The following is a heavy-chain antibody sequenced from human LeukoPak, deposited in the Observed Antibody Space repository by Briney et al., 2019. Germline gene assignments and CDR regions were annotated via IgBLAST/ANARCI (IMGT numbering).Heavy chain of an antibody. J-gene: IGHJ4*02. V-gene: IGHV3-7*03. CDR3: AKHNIDY. Sequence: GGSLRLSCAASGFMFSSNWMSWVRLAPGKGLEWVANIKEDGTETYYVDSVKGRFTISRDNAKNSLYLQMNSLRVEDTAVYYCAKHNIDYWGQGTLVTVSS. CDR1: GFMFSSNW. D-gene: IGHD1-1*01. CDR2: IKEDGTET.